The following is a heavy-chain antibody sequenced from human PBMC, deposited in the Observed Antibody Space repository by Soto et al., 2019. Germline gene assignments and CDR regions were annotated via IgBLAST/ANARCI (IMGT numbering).Heavy chain of an antibody. V-gene: IGHV1-2*04. J-gene: IGHJ4*02. CDR1: GYTFTGYY. D-gene: IGHD5-18*01. Sequence: QVQLVQSGAEVKKPGASVKVSCKASGYTFTGYYMHWVRQAPGQGLEWMGWINPNSGGTHYAQKFQGWVTMTRDTSISTAYMELSRLRSDDTAVYCCARAVDTAMVKADYWGQGTLVTVSS. CDR3: ARAVDTAMVKADY. CDR2: INPNSGGT.